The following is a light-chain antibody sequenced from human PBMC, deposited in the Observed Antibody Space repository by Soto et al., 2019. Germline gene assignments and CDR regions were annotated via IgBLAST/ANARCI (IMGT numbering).Light chain of an antibody. CDR3: TAWDDSLNVVV. CDR2: SNN. V-gene: IGLV1-44*01. CDR1: SSNIGSNT. J-gene: IGLJ2*01. Sequence: QSVLTQPPSASGTPGQRVTISCSGGSSNIGSNTVNWYQQLPGTAPKLLIYSNNQRPAGVPDRLSGSKSGTSASLAISGLQSEDEADYYCTAWDDSLNVVVFGGGTKLT.